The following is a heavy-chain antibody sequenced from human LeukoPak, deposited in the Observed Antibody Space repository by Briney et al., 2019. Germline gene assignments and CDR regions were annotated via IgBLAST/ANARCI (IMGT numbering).Heavy chain of an antibody. J-gene: IGHJ5*02. D-gene: IGHD4-17*01. Sequence: QSGGSLRLSCAASGFTFSRYAMSWVRQAAGQGLEWVSAISGSGGSTYYAASVKGRFTISRDNSKNTLYLQMNSLRAEDTAVYYCAKDPTTVTAGWFDPWGQGTLVTVSS. CDR3: AKDPTTVTAGWFDP. CDR1: GFTFSRYA. V-gene: IGHV3-23*01. CDR2: ISGSGGST.